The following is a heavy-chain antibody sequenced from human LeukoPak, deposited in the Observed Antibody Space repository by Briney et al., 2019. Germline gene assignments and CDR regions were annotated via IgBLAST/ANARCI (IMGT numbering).Heavy chain of an antibody. J-gene: IGHJ3*02. Sequence: SVKVSCKASGYTFTGYYMHWVRQATGQGLEWMGWMNPNSGNTGYAQKFQGRVTITRNTSISTAYMELSSLRSEDTAVYYCARGPRWNYVFDAFDIWGQGTMVTVSS. D-gene: IGHD1-7*01. V-gene: IGHV1-8*03. CDR1: GYTFTGYY. CDR2: MNPNSGNT. CDR3: ARGPRWNYVFDAFDI.